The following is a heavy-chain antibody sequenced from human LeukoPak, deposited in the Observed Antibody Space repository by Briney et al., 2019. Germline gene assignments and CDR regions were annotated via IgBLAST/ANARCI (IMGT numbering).Heavy chain of an antibody. CDR1: GFTFSSYA. D-gene: IGHD5-12*01. V-gene: IGHV3-23*01. Sequence: PGGSLRLSCVASGFTFSSYAMSWVRQAPGKGLEWVSAISGSGGSTYYADSVKGQFTISRDNSKNTLYLQMNSLRAEDTAVYYCAKDQRWLRLPFDYWGQGTLVTVSS. J-gene: IGHJ4*02. CDR2: ISGSGGST. CDR3: AKDQRWLRLPFDY.